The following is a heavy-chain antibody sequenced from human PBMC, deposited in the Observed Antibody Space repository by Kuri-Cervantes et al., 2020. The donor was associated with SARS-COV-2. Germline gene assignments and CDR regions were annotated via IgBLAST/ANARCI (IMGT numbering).Heavy chain of an antibody. CDR3: AGSIIGTTIPEGFDY. Sequence: SCAVSGGSISSGGYSWSWIRQPPGKGLEWIGYIYHSGSTYYNPSLKSRVTISVDRSKNQFSLKLSSVTAADTAVYYCAGSIIGTTIPEGFDYWGQGTLVTDSS. J-gene: IGHJ4*02. D-gene: IGHD1-7*01. CDR1: GGSISSGGYS. V-gene: IGHV4-30-2*01. CDR2: IYHSGST.